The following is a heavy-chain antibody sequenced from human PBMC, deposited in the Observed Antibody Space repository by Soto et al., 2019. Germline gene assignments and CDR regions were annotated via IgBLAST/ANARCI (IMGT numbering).Heavy chain of an antibody. CDR1: GGTFSSYT. CDR2: IIPILGIA. V-gene: IGHV1-69*04. CDR3: ARDYGDDSSGFRAFDI. Sequence: SVKVSCKASGGTFSSYTISWVRQAPGQGLEWMGRIIPILGIANYAQKFQGRVTITADKSTSTAYMELSSLRSEDTAVYYCARDYGDDSSGFRAFDIWGQGTMVTVSS. D-gene: IGHD3-22*01. J-gene: IGHJ3*02.